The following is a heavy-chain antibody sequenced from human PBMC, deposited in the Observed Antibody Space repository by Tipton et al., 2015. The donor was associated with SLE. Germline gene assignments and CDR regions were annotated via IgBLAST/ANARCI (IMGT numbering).Heavy chain of an antibody. J-gene: IGHJ6*02. V-gene: IGHV3-30*04. D-gene: IGHD3-10*01. CDR1: GFTFRNYA. CDR2: ISYDGSNK. CDR3: ARDRGSRTGMDV. Sequence: SLRLSCAASGFTFRNYAVHWVRQAPGKGPEWVAVISYDGSNKYYADSVKGRFTISRDNSKNTLWLQMNSLRTEDTAVYYCARDRGSRTGMDVWGRGTTVSVSS.